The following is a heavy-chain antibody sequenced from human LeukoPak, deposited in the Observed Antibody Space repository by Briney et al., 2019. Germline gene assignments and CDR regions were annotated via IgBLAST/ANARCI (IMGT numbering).Heavy chain of an antibody. CDR3: ARHWRSSSWPFDY. V-gene: IGHV4-39*01. D-gene: IGHD6-13*01. CDR2: IYYSGST. Sequence: SETLSLTCTVSGGSISSSSYYWGWIRQPPGKGLEWIGSIYYSGSTYYNPSLKSRVTISVDTSKNQFSLKLSSVTAADTAVYYCARHWRSSSWPFDYWGQGTLVTVSS. J-gene: IGHJ4*02. CDR1: GGSISSSSYY.